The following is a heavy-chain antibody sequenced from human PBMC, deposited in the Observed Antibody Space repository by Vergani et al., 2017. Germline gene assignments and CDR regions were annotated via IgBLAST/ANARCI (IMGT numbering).Heavy chain of an antibody. V-gene: IGHV3-30*02. D-gene: IGHD3-10*01. CDR3: AKDRDGLLWFGGLFY. J-gene: IGHJ4*02. CDR1: GFTFSSYG. Sequence: QVQLVESGGGVVQPGGSLRLSCAASGFTFSSYGMHWVRQAPGKGLEWVAFIRYDGSNKYYADSVKGRFTISRDNSKNTLYLQMNSLRAEDTAVYYCAKDRDGLLWFGGLFYWGQGTLVTVSS. CDR2: IRYDGSNK.